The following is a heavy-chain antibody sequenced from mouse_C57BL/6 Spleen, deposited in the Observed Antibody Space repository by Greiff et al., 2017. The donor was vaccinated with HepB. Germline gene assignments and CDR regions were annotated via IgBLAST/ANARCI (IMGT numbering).Heavy chain of an antibody. V-gene: IGHV1-80*01. CDR3: ARSGDYAWFAY. D-gene: IGHD2-4*01. J-gene: IGHJ3*01. CDR1: GYAFSSYW. CDR2: IYPGDGDT. Sequence: QVQLQQSGAELVKPGASVKISCKASGYAFSSYWMNWVKQRPGKGLEWIGQIYPGDGDTNYNGKFKGKATLTADTSSSTAYMQLSSLTSEDSAVYFCARSGDYAWFAYWGQGTLVTVSA.